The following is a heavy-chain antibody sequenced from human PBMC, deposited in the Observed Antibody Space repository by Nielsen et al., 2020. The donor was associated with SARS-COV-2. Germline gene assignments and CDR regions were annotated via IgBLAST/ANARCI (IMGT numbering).Heavy chain of an antibody. CDR2: VSHSGST. CDR1: GDSVSSHDW. J-gene: IGHJ6*03. V-gene: IGHV4-4*02. CDR3: ARGDLVVVPSPLLGLGPIFYYFCLDV. D-gene: IGHD2-2*02. Sequence: SETLSLTCAASGDSVSSHDWWTWVRQSPGKGLEWIGEVSHSGSTNYNPSLKSRVTLSMDKSKNQFSLRLTSVSAADTAVYFCARGDLVVVPSPLLGLGPIFYYFCLDVWGKGTTVTVSS.